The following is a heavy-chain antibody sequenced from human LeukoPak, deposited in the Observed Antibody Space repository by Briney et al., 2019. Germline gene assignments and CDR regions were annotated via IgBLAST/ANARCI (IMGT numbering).Heavy chain of an antibody. CDR3: ARDGVRTRYGMDV. CDR1: GFTFSSYS. CDR2: ISSSSSYI. V-gene: IGHV3-21*01. Sequence: PGGSLRLSCAASGFTFSSYSMNWVRQAPGKGLEWVSSISSSSSYIYYADSVKGRFTISRDNAKNSLYLQMNSLRAEDTAVYYCARDGVRTRYGMDVWGQGTTVTVSS. J-gene: IGHJ6*02. D-gene: IGHD3-10*01.